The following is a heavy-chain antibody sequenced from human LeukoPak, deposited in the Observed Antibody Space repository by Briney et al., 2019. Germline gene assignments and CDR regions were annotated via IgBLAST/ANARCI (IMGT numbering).Heavy chain of an antibody. V-gene: IGHV4-4*02. Sequence: SETLSLTCAVSGDSISSNYWWTWVRQPPGKGLEWIGEIHHSESTNFNLSLKSRVTISVDKSKNHFSLSLTSVSAADTAVYYCARGIPGYFGTSGYYYEYWGQGILVTVSS. D-gene: IGHD3-22*01. CDR2: IHHSEST. CDR3: ARGIPGYFGTSGYYYEY. J-gene: IGHJ4*02. CDR1: GDSISSNYW.